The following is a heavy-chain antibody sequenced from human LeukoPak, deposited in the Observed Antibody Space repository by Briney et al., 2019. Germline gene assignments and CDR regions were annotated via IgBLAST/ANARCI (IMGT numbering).Heavy chain of an antibody. Sequence: GGSLRLSCAASGFTFSSYAMTWVRQAPGKGLEWVSVISGSGGSTYCADSVKGRFTISRDNSKNTLYLQMNSLRAEDTAVYYCAKAFLYDSSGYYYWGQGTLVTVSS. J-gene: IGHJ4*02. D-gene: IGHD3-22*01. CDR1: GFTFSSYA. CDR2: ISGSGGST. V-gene: IGHV3-23*01. CDR3: AKAFLYDSSGYYY.